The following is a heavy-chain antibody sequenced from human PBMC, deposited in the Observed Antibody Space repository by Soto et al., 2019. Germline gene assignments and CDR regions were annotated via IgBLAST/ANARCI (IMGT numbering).Heavy chain of an antibody. V-gene: IGHV1-69*13. J-gene: IGHJ6*02. CDR3: ARALGNGTTFHGMDV. CDR1: GGTFSSYA. CDR2: IIPIFGTA. D-gene: IGHD1-7*01. Sequence: SVKVSCKASGGTFSSYAISWVRQAPGQGLEWMGGIIPIFGTANYAQKFQGRVTITADESTSTAYMELSSLRSEDTAVYYCARALGNGTTFHGMDVWGQGTTVTVSS.